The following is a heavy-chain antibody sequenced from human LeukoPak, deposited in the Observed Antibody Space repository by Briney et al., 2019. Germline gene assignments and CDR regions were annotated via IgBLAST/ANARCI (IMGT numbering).Heavy chain of an antibody. CDR1: GGSISSYY. CDR2: IYTSVST. J-gene: IGHJ4*02. CDR3: ARGFGELYQDPFDY. Sequence: PSETLSLTCTVSGGSISSYYWSWIRQPAGKGLEWIGRIYTSVSTNYNPSLKSRVTMSVDTSKNQFSLKLSSVTAADTAVYYCARGFGELYQDPFDYWGQGTLVTVSS. D-gene: IGHD3-10*01. V-gene: IGHV4-4*07.